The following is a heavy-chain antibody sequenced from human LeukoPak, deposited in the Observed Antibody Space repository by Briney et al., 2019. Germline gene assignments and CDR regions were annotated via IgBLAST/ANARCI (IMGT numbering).Heavy chain of an antibody. CDR1: GYTFTSYD. CDR2: MNPKSGNT. CDR3: AREVSRVGATN. J-gene: IGHJ4*02. Sequence: GASVKVSCKASGYTFTSYDINWVRQATGQGLEWMGWMNPKSGNTGYAQKFQGRVTMTRNTTISTAYMELSSLRSEDTAVYYCAREVSRVGATNWGQGTLVTVSS. V-gene: IGHV1-8*01. D-gene: IGHD1-26*01.